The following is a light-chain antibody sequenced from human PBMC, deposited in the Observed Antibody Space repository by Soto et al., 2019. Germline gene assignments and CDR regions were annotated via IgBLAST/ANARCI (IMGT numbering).Light chain of an antibody. CDR2: AAS. CDR1: QGIRNF. J-gene: IGKJ3*01. Sequence: DIQMTQSPTSLSASVGDRVTITCRASQGIRNFVAWYQQKPGKAPKLLIYAASTLQSGVPSRFSGSGSGTDFTLPINLLQPEDVATYSCQKYSSVPVFGPGTKVEIK. V-gene: IGKV1-27*01. CDR3: QKYSSVPV.